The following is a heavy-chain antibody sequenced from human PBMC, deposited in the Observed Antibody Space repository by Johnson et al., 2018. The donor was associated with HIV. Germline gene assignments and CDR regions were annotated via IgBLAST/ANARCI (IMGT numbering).Heavy chain of an antibody. CDR2: IYSGGST. D-gene: IGHD2-8*01. CDR3: ARDEWRIRAFDI. CDR1: GFTVSSNY. J-gene: IGHJ3*02. Sequence: VQLVESGGGLVQPGGSLRLSCAASGFTVSSNYMSWVRQAPGKGLEWVSVIYSGGSTYYADSVKGRFTISRDNSKNTLYLQMNSLRAEDTAVYYCARDEWRIRAFDIWCQGTMVTVSS. V-gene: IGHV3-66*01.